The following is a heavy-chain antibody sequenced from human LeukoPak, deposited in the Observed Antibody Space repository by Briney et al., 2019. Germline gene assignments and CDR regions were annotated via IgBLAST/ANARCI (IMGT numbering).Heavy chain of an antibody. CDR1: GGSINSYY. D-gene: IGHD6-19*01. J-gene: IGHJ5*02. CDR3: ARDPAVAGTAEFDP. CDR2: IYYSGST. Sequence: SETLSLTCTVSGGSINSYYWSWIRQPPGKGLEWIGYIYYSGSTNYNPSLKSRVTISVHTSKNQFSLKLSSVTAADTAVYYCARDPAVAGTAEFDPWGQGTLVTVSS. V-gene: IGHV4-59*01.